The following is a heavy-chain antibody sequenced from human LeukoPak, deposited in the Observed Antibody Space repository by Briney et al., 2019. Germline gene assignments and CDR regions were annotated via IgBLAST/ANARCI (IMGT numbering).Heavy chain of an antibody. J-gene: IGHJ6*03. D-gene: IGHD5-18*01. CDR1: GFPLSSYA. CDR3: ARDHKGYSYGYRRGYSDYYYMDV. Sequence: GGSLRLSCAASGFPLSSYAMSWVRQAPGKGLEWVSFISGSGGSTYYVDSVKGRFTISRDNSKNTLYLQMNSLRAEDTAVYYCARDHKGYSYGYRRGYSDYYYMDVWGKGTTVTVSS. CDR2: ISGSGGST. V-gene: IGHV3-23*01.